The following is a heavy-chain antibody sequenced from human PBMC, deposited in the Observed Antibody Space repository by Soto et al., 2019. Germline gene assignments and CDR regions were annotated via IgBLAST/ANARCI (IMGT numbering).Heavy chain of an antibody. J-gene: IGHJ4*02. CDR1: GGSISRSSYY. V-gene: IGHV4-39*01. CDR3: ARNPGLFDY. CDR2: IYDSGST. Sequence: SETLSLTCTVSGGSISRSSYYWGWVRQPPGKGLEWIGSIYDSGSTYYNPSLESRVTISVDTSKNQFSLKLSSVTAADTAVYYCARNPGLFDYWGQGTLVTVSS.